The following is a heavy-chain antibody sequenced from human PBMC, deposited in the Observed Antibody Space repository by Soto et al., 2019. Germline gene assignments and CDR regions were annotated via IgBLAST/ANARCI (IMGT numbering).Heavy chain of an antibody. CDR1: GFTVSSDY. CDR2: IYSDGRI. CDR3: AKGLTLSYYYDMDV. J-gene: IGHJ6*02. Sequence: GGSLRLSCAASGFTVSSDYMSWVRQAPGKGLEWVSIIYSDGRIYYADSVKGRFTISRDNSRNTLYLQMNSLRVEDTAVYFCAKGLTLSYYYDMDVWGQGTTVTVSS. V-gene: IGHV3-53*01. D-gene: IGHD7-27*01.